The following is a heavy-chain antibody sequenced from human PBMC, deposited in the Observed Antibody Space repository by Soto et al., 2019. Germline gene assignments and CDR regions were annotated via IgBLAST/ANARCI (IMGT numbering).Heavy chain of an antibody. CDR2: ISYDGSNK. J-gene: IGHJ6*02. CDR3: AKDGLEVTGTVRYYYYGMDV. D-gene: IGHD1-7*01. Sequence: GGSLRLSCAASGFTFSSYGMHWVRQAPGKGLEWVAVISYDGSNKYYADSVKGRFTISRDNSKNTLYLQMNSLRAEDTAVYYCAKDGLEVTGTVRYYYYGMDVWGQGTTVTVSS. CDR1: GFTFSSYG. V-gene: IGHV3-30*18.